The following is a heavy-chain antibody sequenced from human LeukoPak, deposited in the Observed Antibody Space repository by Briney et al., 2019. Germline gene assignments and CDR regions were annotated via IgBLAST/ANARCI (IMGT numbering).Heavy chain of an antibody. CDR1: GGSISSYY. D-gene: IGHD3-3*01. CDR2: IYYSGST. Sequence: SETLSLTCTVSGGSISSYYWSWIRQPPGKGLEWIGYIYYSGSTNYNPSLKSRVTISVDTSKNQFSLKLSSVTAADTAVYYCARDARYRIFGVAIYNWFDPWGQGTLVTVSS. V-gene: IGHV4-59*01. J-gene: IGHJ5*02. CDR3: ARDARYRIFGVAIYNWFDP.